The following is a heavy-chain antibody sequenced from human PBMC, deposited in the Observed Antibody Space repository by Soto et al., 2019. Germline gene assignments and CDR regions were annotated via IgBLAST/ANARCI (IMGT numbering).Heavy chain of an antibody. CDR1: GYTFTSYD. CDR2: MNPNSGNT. D-gene: IGHD5-12*01. V-gene: IGHV1-8*01. CDR3: GRGREGIGATIFRDV. J-gene: IGHJ6*03. Sequence: GVSVKVYCKASGYTFTSYDINLVRQATGQGLEWMGWMNPNSGNTGYAQKFQGRVTMTRNTSISTAYMELSSLRSEDTAVYYCGRGREGIGATIFRDVGGKGTPVTVS.